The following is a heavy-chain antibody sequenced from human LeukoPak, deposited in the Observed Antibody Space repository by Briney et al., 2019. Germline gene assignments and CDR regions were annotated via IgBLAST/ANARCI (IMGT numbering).Heavy chain of an antibody. CDR1: GGTFSSYA. CDR3: ARGYNWNVFDWFDP. CDR2: IIPIFGTA. V-gene: IGHV1-69*05. D-gene: IGHD1-20*01. Sequence: GASVKVSCKASGGTFSSYAISWVRQAPGQGLEWMGGIIPIFGTANYAQKFQGRVTMTRDTSTSTVYMELSSLRSEDTAVYYCARGYNWNVFDWFDPWGQGTLVTVSS. J-gene: IGHJ5*02.